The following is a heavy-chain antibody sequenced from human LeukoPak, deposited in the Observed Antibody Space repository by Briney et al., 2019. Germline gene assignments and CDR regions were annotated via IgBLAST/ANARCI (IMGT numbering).Heavy chain of an antibody. Sequence: GGSLRLSCAASGFTFSSYAMSWVRQAPGKGLEWVANIKQDGSEKYYVDSVKGRFTISRDNAKNSLYLQMNSLRAEDTAVYYCAREKGIAAAGDYWGQGTLVTVSS. D-gene: IGHD6-13*01. V-gene: IGHV3-7*01. CDR2: IKQDGSEK. J-gene: IGHJ4*02. CDR3: AREKGIAAAGDY. CDR1: GFTFSSYA.